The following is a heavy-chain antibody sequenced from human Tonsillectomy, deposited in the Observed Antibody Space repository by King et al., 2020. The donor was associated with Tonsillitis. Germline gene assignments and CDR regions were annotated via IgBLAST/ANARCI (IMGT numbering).Heavy chain of an antibody. V-gene: IGHV4-39*07. CDR1: GGSIITTDYY. CDR3: ARQGGRGYDILTGYPIEY. D-gene: IGHD3-9*01. J-gene: IGHJ4*02. CDR2: AFYNGDA. Sequence: LQLQESGPGLVKPSETLSLTCTVSGGSIITTDYYWGWIRQPPGKGLEWIGSAFYNGDAYYNTSLKGRVTISVDTSKSQFSLKLSSVTAADTAVYYCARQGGRGYDILTGYPIEYWGQGTLVTVSS.